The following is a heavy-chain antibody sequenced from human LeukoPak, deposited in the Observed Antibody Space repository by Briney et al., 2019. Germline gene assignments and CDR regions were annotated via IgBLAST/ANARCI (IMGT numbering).Heavy chain of an antibody. D-gene: IGHD6-13*01. CDR3: AKDSSSPPEYYYYYGMDV. Sequence: GGSLRLCCVASGFRFSSYAMSWVRQAPGKGLEWVSAISGSGGSPYYADSVKGRFTISRDNSKNTLYLQMNSLRAEDTAVYYCAKDSSSPPEYYYYYGMDVWGQGTTVTVSS. CDR2: ISGSGGSP. CDR1: GFRFSSYA. V-gene: IGHV3-23*01. J-gene: IGHJ6*02.